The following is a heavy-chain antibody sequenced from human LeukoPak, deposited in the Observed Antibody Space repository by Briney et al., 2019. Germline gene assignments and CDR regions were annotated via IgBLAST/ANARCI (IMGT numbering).Heavy chain of an antibody. Sequence: GGSLRLSCAASGFTFSDYYMNWIRHAPGKGLEWVSYITDSGSTKYYADSVKGRFTISRDNAKNSLYLQMNSLRAEDTAVYYCARVSPGYGAYVWWGQGTLVSVSS. J-gene: IGHJ1*01. CDR3: ARVSPGYGAYVW. D-gene: IGHD5-12*01. CDR1: GFTFSDYY. CDR2: ITDSGSTK. V-gene: IGHV3-11*01.